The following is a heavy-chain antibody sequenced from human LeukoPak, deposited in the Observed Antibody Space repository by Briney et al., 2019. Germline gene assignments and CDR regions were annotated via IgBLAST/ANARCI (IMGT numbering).Heavy chain of an antibody. CDR1: GGSISNYY. CDR2: IYISGTT. Sequence: SETLSLTCTVSGGSISNYYWTWIRQPAGKGLEWIGRIYISGTTKYNPLLKSRVTMSLDTSENQFYLQLSSVTAADTAVYYCAREVNWGYDFWGQGTLVTVSS. CDR3: AREVNWGYDF. V-gene: IGHV4-4*07. J-gene: IGHJ4*02. D-gene: IGHD7-27*01.